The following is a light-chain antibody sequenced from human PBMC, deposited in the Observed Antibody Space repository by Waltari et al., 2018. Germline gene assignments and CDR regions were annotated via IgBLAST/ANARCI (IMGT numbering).Light chain of an antibody. CDR2: GAS. CDR1: QSIRSD. J-gene: IGKJ1*01. V-gene: IGKV3-15*01. Sequence: EIVMPQSPATPPVFSGERATPPCRASQSIRSDLAWYQQKPCQTPRLLIYGASTRATGIPARFSGSGSGTDFTLTISSLQSEDFAVYYCQQYNDWPPTWTFGQGTKVEI. CDR3: QQYNDWPPTWT.